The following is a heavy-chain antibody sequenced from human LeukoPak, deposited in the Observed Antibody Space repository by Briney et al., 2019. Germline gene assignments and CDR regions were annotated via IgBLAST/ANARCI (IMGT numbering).Heavy chain of an antibody. CDR1: GGTFSSYA. V-gene: IGHV1-69*01. CDR3: ARGYYYSPGNPHRSYNYYYYMDV. Sequence: ASVKVSCKASGGTFSSYAISWVRQAPGQGLEWMGGIIPIFGKANYAQKFQGRVTITADESTSTAYMELSSLRSEDTAVYYCARGYYYSPGNPHRSYNYYYYMDVWGKGATVTISS. J-gene: IGHJ6*03. D-gene: IGHD3-10*01. CDR2: IIPIFGKA.